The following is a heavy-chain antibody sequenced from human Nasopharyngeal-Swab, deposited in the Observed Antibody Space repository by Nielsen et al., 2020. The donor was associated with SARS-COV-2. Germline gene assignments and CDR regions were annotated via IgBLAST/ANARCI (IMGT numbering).Heavy chain of an antibody. CDR1: GFSITTYG. CDR3: TRCLTGHIVQWNPSPY. Sequence: GESLKISCAASGFSITTYGMTWVRQAPGKGLEWVSSISELGSGIYYADSVWGRFTISRDTSKNTVYLQMNTLRADDTALYFCTRCLTGHIVQWNPSPYWCQGTLVTVSS. D-gene: IGHD1-14*01. J-gene: IGHJ4*02. V-gene: IGHV3-23*01. CDR2: ISELGSGI.